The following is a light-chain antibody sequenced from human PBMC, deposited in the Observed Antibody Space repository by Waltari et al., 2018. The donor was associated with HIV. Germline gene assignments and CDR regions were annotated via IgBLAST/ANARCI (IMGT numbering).Light chain of an antibody. CDR2: EVT. CDR3: SSYTTSSTWV. CDR1: SSDIGAYNR. V-gene: IGLV2-18*02. Sequence: QSALTQPPSVSGSLGKSVTISCTGTSSDIGAYNRVSWYQQSPGTAPKLRIYEVTHRPSGVPVRFSGSKSGNTASLTISGLQADDEADYYCSSYTTSSTWVFGGGTKLTVL. J-gene: IGLJ3*02.